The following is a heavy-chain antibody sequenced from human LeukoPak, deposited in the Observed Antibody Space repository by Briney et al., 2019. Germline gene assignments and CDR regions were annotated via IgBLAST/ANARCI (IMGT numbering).Heavy chain of an antibody. CDR1: GYTFSGYY. Sequence: ASVKVSCKPSGYTFSGYYLHWVRQAPGQGLEWMGIINPSGGSTSYAQKFQGRVTMTRDTSTSTVYMELSSLRSEDTAVYYCARGVVGSSGYFDAFDIWGQGTMVTVSS. D-gene: IGHD3-22*01. CDR2: INPSGGST. J-gene: IGHJ3*02. V-gene: IGHV1-46*01. CDR3: ARGVVGSSGYFDAFDI.